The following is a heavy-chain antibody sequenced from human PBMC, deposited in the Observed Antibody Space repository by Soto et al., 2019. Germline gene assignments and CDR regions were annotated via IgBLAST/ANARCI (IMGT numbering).Heavy chain of an antibody. V-gene: IGHV1-69*01. Sequence: QVQLVQSGAEVKKPGSSVKVSCKASGGTFSSYAISWVRQAPGQGLEWMGGIIPIFGTANYAQKFQGRVTITADESTSTAYMELSSLRSEDTAVYYCARGWYWSSTSCYHYYGMDVWGQGTTVTVSS. D-gene: IGHD2-2*01. J-gene: IGHJ6*02. CDR1: GGTFSSYA. CDR3: ARGWYWSSTSCYHYYGMDV. CDR2: IIPIFGTA.